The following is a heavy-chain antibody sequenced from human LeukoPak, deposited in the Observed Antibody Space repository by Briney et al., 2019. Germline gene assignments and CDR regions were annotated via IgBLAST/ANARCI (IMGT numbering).Heavy chain of an antibody. V-gene: IGHV3-49*03. D-gene: IGHD2-2*01. CDR1: GFTFGDYA. CDR3: TRANYCSSTSCSPFDY. Sequence: GGSLRLSCTASGFTFGDYAMSWFRQAPGKGLEWVGFIRSKAYGGTTEYAASVKGRFTISRDDSKSIAYLQMNSLKTEDTAVYYCTRANYCSSTSCSPFDYWGQGTLVTVSS. J-gene: IGHJ4*02. CDR2: IRSKAYGGTT.